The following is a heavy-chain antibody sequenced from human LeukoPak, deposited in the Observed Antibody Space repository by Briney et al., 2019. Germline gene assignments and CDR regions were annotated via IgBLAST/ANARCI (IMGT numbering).Heavy chain of an antibody. V-gene: IGHV1-18*01. CDR2: ISAYNGNT. D-gene: IGHD3-22*01. J-gene: IGHJ5*02. CDR3: ARDLMNFYYDSSGYFHWFDP. Sequence: ASVKVSCKASGYTFTSYGISWVRQAPGQGLEWMGWISAYNGNTNYAQKLQGRVTMTTDTSTSTAYMELRSLRSDDTAVYYCARDLMNFYYDSSGYFHWFDPWGQGTLVTVSS. CDR1: GYTFTSYG.